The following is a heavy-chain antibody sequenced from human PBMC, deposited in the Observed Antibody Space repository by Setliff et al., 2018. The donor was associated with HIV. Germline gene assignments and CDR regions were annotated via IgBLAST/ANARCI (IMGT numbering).Heavy chain of an antibody. Sequence: PSETLSLTCTVSGGSINSYYWNWIRQSPGKGLEWIGYIGYNGDTSYNPSLNSRVTLSVDRSNNQFSLQLRSVTAADTAMYYCARHRARDSWRGLGGTFDYWGQGTRVTVSS. D-gene: IGHD3-3*01. J-gene: IGHJ4*02. CDR1: GGSINSYY. CDR2: IGYNGDT. CDR3: ARHRARDSWRGLGGTFDY. V-gene: IGHV4-59*08.